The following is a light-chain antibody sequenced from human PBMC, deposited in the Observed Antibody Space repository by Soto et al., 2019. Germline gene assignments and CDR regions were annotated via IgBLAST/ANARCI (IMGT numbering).Light chain of an antibody. V-gene: IGKV1-9*01. Sequence: IQLTQSPSSLSASVGDRVTITCRANQGISSYLAWYQQKPGKAPKLLIYAASTLQSGVPSRFSGSGSGTDFTLTISSLQPEDFATYYCQQLNTYPRTFGPGTKVDIK. CDR2: AAS. J-gene: IGKJ3*01. CDR1: QGISSY. CDR3: QQLNTYPRT.